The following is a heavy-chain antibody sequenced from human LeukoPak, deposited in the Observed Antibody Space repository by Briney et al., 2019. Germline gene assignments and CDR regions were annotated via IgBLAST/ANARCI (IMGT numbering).Heavy chain of an antibody. CDR1: GGTFSSYA. Sequence: SVKVPCKASGGTFSSYAISWVRQAPGQGLEWMGGIIPIFGTANYAQKFQGRVTITADESTTTAYMELSSLRSEDTAVYYCARAGMARINWFDPWGQGTLVTVSS. J-gene: IGHJ5*02. CDR2: IIPIFGTA. V-gene: IGHV1-69*13. CDR3: ARAGMARINWFDP. D-gene: IGHD1-14*01.